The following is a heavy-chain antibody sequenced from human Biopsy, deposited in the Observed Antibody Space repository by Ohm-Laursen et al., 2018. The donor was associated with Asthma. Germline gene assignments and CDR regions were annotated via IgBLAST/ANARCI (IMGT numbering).Heavy chain of an antibody. CDR3: ARGYSGSDRIVYYYSGLEV. CDR2: LIPVLGTP. Sequence: ASVKVSCNASGDSFSNYAISWVRQAPGQGLEWMGGLIPVLGTPDHAQMFEGRVTITADESTSTAYMELSSLSSEDTAVYHCARGYSGSDRIVYYYSGLEVWGQGTTVTVSS. J-gene: IGHJ6*02. CDR1: GDSFSNYA. D-gene: IGHD5-12*01. V-gene: IGHV1-69*13.